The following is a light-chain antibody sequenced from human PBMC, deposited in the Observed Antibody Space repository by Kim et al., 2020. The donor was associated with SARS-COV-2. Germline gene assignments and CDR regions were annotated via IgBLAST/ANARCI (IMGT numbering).Light chain of an antibody. CDR2: GKN. CDR1: GLRNSY. J-gene: IGLJ3*02. Sequence: ALGQTVRITCQGDGLRNSYASGYQQKPEQAPILVIYGKNNRPSGIPDRISGSTSGNAASLTITGAQAEDEADYYCNCRDSSGNHLVFGGGTQLTVL. V-gene: IGLV3-19*01. CDR3: NCRDSSGNHLV.